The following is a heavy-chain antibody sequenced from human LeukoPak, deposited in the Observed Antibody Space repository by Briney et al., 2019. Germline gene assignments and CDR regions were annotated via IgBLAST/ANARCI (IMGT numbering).Heavy chain of an antibody. CDR2: INSDGSST. Sequence: PGGSLRLSCAASGFTFSSHYMHWVRQAPGKGLVWVSRINSDGSSTNYADSVKGRFTISRDNAKNPLFLQMNSLRAEDTAVYYCTRDWTARSNAFDIWGQGTMVTVSS. V-gene: IGHV3-74*01. J-gene: IGHJ3*02. CDR3: TRDWTARSNAFDI. D-gene: IGHD3/OR15-3a*01. CDR1: GFTFSSHY.